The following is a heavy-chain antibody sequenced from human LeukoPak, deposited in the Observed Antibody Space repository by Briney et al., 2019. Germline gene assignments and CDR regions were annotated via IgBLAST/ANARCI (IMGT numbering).Heavy chain of an antibody. D-gene: IGHD3-10*01. J-gene: IGHJ4*02. CDR1: GFTFSSYA. CDR2: ISNDGSNK. Sequence: GGSLRLSCAASGFTFSSYAMHWVRQAPGKGLEWVAVISNDGSNKYYADSLRGRFTISRDNSKNTVYLQINSLRADDTAVYYCAKGSGGSGSYSKYYFDYWGQGTLVTVSS. CDR3: AKGSGGSGSYSKYYFDY. V-gene: IGHV3-30*04.